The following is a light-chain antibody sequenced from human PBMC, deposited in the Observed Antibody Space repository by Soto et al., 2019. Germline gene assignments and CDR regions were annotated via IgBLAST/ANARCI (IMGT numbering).Light chain of an antibody. V-gene: IGKV1-39*01. CDR3: LQTYSTHYT. CDR2: AAS. Sequence: DIQMTQSPSSLSASVGDRVTITCRASQSISNLLTWYQQKPGKAPDLLIYAASSLPSGVPSRFSGSGSGTDFTLTISSLQPEDFATYYCLQTYSTHYTFGQGTKLEIK. J-gene: IGKJ2*01. CDR1: QSISNL.